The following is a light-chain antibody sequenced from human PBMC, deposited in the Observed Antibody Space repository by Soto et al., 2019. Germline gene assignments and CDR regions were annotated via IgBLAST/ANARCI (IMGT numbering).Light chain of an antibody. J-gene: IGKJ3*01. Sequence: EIVMTQSPATLSVSPGERATLSCRASQSVSSNLAWYQQKPGQAPRLLIYGASSRATGIPDRFSGSGSGTDFTLTISRLEPEDFTVYYCKQHGNIPTTFGPGTKVDI. CDR2: GAS. CDR1: QSVSSN. V-gene: IGKV3-20*01. CDR3: KQHGNIPTT.